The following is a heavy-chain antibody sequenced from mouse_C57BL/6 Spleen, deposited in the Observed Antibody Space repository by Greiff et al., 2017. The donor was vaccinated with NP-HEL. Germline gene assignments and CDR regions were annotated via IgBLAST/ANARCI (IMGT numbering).Heavy chain of an antibody. CDR2: IDPENGDT. CDR3: TSITTVVAKGGRYFDY. J-gene: IGHJ2*01. CDR1: GFNIKDDY. Sequence: VQLQQSGAELVRPGASVKLSCTASGFNIKDDYMHWVKQRPEQGLEWIGWIDPENGDTEYASKFQGKATITADTSSNTAYLQLSSLTSEDTAVYYCTSITTVVAKGGRYFDYWGQGTTLTVSS. V-gene: IGHV14-4*01. D-gene: IGHD1-1*01.